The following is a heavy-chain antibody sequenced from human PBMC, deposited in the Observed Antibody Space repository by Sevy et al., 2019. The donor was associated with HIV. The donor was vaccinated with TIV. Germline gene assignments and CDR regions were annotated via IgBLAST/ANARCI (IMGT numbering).Heavy chain of an antibody. J-gene: IGHJ5*01. CDR1: GFSFNDYA. D-gene: IGHD3-10*01. Sequence: GGSLRLSCATSGFSFNDYAMHWVRQAPGKGLEWVSGINWDGSGKDYADSVEGRFTISRNNDKKSLYLQMSSLRREDTALYFCARGGFYVGSEDHYGKAGYDSWGPGTVVTVSS. CDR2: INWDGSGK. CDR3: ARGGFYVGSEDHYGKAGYDS. V-gene: IGHV3-9*01.